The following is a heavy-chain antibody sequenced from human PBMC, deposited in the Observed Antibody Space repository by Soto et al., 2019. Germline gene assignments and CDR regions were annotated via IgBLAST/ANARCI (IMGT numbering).Heavy chain of an antibody. CDR2: IIPIFGTA. V-gene: IGHV1-69*01. CDR3: ARVGDYYDSSGYYY. J-gene: IGHJ4*02. Sequence: QVQLVQSGAEVKKPGSSVKVSCKASGGIFSSYAISWVRQAPGQGLEWMGGIIPIFGTANYAQKFQGRVTITADESTSTAYMELSSLRSEDTAVYYCARVGDYYDSSGYYYWGQGTLVTVSS. D-gene: IGHD3-22*01. CDR1: GGIFSSYA.